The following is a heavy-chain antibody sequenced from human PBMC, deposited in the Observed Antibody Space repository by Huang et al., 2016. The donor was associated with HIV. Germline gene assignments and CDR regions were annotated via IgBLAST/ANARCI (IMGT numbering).Heavy chain of an antibody. CDR1: GFTFSSHA. V-gene: IGHV3-30-3*01. Sequence: QVQLVESGGGVVQPGRSLRRSCAASGFTFSSHAMHWVRQAPGKGLEGVAVISNDGSNKYYADSVKGRFTFSRDNSKNTLYLQMNSLRAEDTAVFYCARAKDSWDAYDIWGQGTMVTVSS. J-gene: IGHJ3*02. CDR2: ISNDGSNK. CDR3: ARAKDSWDAYDI.